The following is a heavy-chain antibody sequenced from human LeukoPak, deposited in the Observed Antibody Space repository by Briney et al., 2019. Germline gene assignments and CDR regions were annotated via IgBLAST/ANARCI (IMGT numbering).Heavy chain of an antibody. D-gene: IGHD6-19*01. J-gene: IGHJ4*02. CDR2: IYYTGST. V-gene: IGHV4-59*01. CDR1: GGSISTYY. CDR3: ARVSPYSSGWYYFDY. Sequence: SETLSLTXTVSGGSISTYYWSWIRQPPGEGMEWIGYIYYTGSTNYNPSLKSRVTISLDTSKNRFSLKLSSVTAADTAVYYCARVSPYSSGWYYFDYWGQGTLVTVSS.